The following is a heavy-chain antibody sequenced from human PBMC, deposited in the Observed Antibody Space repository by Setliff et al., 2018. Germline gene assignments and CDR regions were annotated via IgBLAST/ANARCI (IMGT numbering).Heavy chain of an antibody. D-gene: IGHD5-18*01. V-gene: IGHV4-34*01. CDR3: ARDILLGRVPTAMVSETPGY. Sequence: PSETLSLTCAVYGGSFSTYYWIWIRQPPGKGLEWIGEINHSGSTNYNPSLKSRVTISVDTSKNQFSLKLSSVTAADTALYYCARDILLGRVPTAMVSETPGYWGQGTLVTVSS. CDR2: INHSGST. CDR1: GGSFSTYY. J-gene: IGHJ4*02.